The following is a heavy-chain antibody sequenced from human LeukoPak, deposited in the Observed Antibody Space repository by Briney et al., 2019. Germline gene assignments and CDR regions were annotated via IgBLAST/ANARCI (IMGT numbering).Heavy chain of an antibody. D-gene: IGHD6-13*01. J-gene: IGHJ4*02. CDR3: AKLLGAAAGTGVKITDY. Sequence: GGSLRLSCAASGFTFSSYGMHWVCQAPGKGLEWVAVISYDGSNKYYADSVKGRFTISRDNSKNTLYLQMNSLRAEDTAVYYCAKLLGAAAGTGVKITDYWGQGTLVTVSS. CDR2: ISYDGSNK. CDR1: GFTFSSYG. V-gene: IGHV3-30*18.